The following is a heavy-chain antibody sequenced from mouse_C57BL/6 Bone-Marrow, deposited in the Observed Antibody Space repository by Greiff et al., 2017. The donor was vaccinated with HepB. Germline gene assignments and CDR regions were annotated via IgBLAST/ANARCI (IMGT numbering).Heavy chain of an antibody. CDR2: IYIGNGYT. J-gene: IGHJ1*03. D-gene: IGHD1-1*01. CDR1: GYTFTSYG. Sequence: DVQLQQSGAELVRPGSSVKMSCKTSGYTFTSYGINWVKQRPGQGLEWIGYIYIGNGYTEYNEKFKGKATLTSDTSSSTAYMQLSSLTSEDSAIYFCARGPHSTTVVATDWYFDVWGTGTTVTVSS. V-gene: IGHV1-58*01. CDR3: ARGPHSTTVVATDWYFDV.